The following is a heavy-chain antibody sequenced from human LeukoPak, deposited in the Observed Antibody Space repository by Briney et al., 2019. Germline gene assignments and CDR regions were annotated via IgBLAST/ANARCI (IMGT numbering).Heavy chain of an antibody. J-gene: IGHJ3*02. Sequence: PGGPLRLSCAASGFTFSSYSMNWVRQAPAKGLEWVSRINSHGSSTSYADSVKGRFTISRDNAKNTLYLQMNSLRAEDTAVYYCTRDGGYNAFDIWGQGTMVTVSS. V-gene: IGHV3-74*01. CDR2: INSHGSST. CDR1: GFTFSSYS. D-gene: IGHD5-12*01. CDR3: TRDGGYNAFDI.